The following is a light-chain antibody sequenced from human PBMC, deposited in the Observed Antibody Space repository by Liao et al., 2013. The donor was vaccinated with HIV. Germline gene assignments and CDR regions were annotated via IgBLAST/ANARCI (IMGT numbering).Light chain of an antibody. CDR1: ALPKLY. CDR3: QAWDSSTAGV. CDR2: KDS. V-gene: IGLV3-25*03. J-gene: IGLJ1*01. Sequence: SYELTQPPSVSVSPGQTARITCSGDALPKLYAYWYQQKPGQAPVLVIYKDSERPSGIPERFSGSSSGTTVTLTISGVQAEDEADYYCQAWDSSTAGVFGTGTKVTVL.